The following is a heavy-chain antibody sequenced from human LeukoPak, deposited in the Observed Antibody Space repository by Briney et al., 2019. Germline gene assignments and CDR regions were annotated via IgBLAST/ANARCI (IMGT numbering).Heavy chain of an antibody. CDR2: ISYDGSNK. J-gene: IGHJ4*02. CDR3: ARDSSGDY. Sequence: GGSLRLSCAASGFTFSSYTMHWVRQAPGKGLEWVAVISYDGSNKYYADSVKGRFTISRDNSKNTLYLQMNSLRAEDTAVYYCARDSSGDYWGQRTLVTVSS. CDR1: GFTFSSYT. D-gene: IGHD3-22*01. V-gene: IGHV3-30-3*01.